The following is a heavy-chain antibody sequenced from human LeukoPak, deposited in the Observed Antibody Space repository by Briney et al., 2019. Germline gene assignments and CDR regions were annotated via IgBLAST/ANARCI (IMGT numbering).Heavy chain of an antibody. D-gene: IGHD3-3*01. CDR3: ARSITIFGVAGPFDP. J-gene: IGHJ5*02. CDR2: IIPIFGTA. V-gene: IGHV1-69*13. CDR1: GGTFSSYA. Sequence: SVKVSCKASGGTFSSYAISWVRQAPGQGLEWMGGIIPIFGTANYAQKFQGRVTITADESTSSAYMELSSLRSEDTAVYYCARSITIFGVAGPFDPWGQGTLVTVSS.